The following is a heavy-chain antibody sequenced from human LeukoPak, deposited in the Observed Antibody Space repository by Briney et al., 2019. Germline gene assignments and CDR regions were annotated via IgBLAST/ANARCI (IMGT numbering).Heavy chain of an antibody. CDR2: IYYSGST. CDR3: ARDSDFWSGYYYFDY. J-gene: IGHJ4*02. CDR1: GGSISRADYY. D-gene: IGHD3-3*01. Sequence: PSQTLSLTCTVSGGSISRADYYWGWIRQPPGKGLEWIGYIYYSGSTYYNPSLKSRATISVDTSKNQFSLKLSSVTAADTAVYYGARDSDFWSGYYYFDYWGQGTLVTVSS. V-gene: IGHV4-30-4*08.